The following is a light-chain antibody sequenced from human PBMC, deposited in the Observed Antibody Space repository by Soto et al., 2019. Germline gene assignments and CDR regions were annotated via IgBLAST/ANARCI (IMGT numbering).Light chain of an antibody. Sequence: EIVLTQSPGTLSLSPGERATLSCRASQSVSSSYLAWYQQKPGQAPRLLIHGASSRATGIPDRSSGSGSGTDFTLTISRLEPEDFAVYYCQYYSSSLSITFGQGTRLDIK. CDR3: QYYSSSLSIT. CDR2: GAS. J-gene: IGKJ5*01. CDR1: QSVSSSY. V-gene: IGKV3-20*01.